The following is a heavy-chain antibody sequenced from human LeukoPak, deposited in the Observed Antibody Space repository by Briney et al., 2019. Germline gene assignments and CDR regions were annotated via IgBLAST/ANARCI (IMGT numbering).Heavy chain of an antibody. J-gene: IGHJ1*01. Sequence: GGSLRLFCAASGFTFSSYGMHWVRQAPGKGLEWVAVIWYDGSNKYYGDSVKGRFTISRDNSKKTLYLQMNSLRVEDTAVYYCARGDGYNDAEYLQHWGQGTLVTVS. D-gene: IGHD5-24*01. CDR1: GFTFSSYG. V-gene: IGHV3-33*01. CDR3: ARGDGYNDAEYLQH. CDR2: IWYDGSNK.